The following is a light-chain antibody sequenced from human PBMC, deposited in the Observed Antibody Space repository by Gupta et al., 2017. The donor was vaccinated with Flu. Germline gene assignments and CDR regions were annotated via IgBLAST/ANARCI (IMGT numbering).Light chain of an antibody. J-gene: IGKJ4*01. CDR1: QGISSA. CDR2: DAS. Sequence: AIQLTQSPSSLSASVGDRVTITCRASQGISSALAWYQQKPGKAPKLLIYDASSLESGVTSRFSGSGAGTDRNLTISSRQLEDFDTYYCQQGNNDHPALTFGGGTKVEIK. CDR3: QQGNNDHPALT. V-gene: IGKV1D-13*01.